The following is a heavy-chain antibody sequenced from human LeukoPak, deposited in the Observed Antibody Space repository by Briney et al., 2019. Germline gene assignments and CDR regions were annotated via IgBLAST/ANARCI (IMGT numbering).Heavy chain of an antibody. D-gene: IGHD6-19*01. CDR3: ARDEAAVAGSSFDY. Sequence: ASVKVSCKASGGTFSSYAISWVRQAPGQGLEWMGGIIPIFGTANYAQKFQGRVTITADKSTSTAYMELSSLRSEDTAVYYCARDEAAVAGSSFDYWGQGTQITVSS. V-gene: IGHV1-69*06. CDR2: IIPIFGTA. CDR1: GGTFSSYA. J-gene: IGHJ4*02.